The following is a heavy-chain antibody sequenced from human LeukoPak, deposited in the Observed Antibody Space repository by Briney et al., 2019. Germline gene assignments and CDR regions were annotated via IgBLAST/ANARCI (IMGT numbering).Heavy chain of an antibody. J-gene: IGHJ3*02. Sequence: SETLSHACAVYGGSFSGYYWSWIRQPPGKGLEWIGEINHSGSTNYNPSLKSRVTISLDTSKNQLSLRLYSVTAADTAVYYCARAFDYGDYTGAFDIWGPGTMVTVSS. V-gene: IGHV4-34*01. CDR2: INHSGST. CDR1: GGSFSGYY. CDR3: ARAFDYGDYTGAFDI. D-gene: IGHD4-17*01.